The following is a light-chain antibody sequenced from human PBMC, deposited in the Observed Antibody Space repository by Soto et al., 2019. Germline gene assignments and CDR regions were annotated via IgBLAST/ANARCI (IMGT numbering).Light chain of an antibody. CDR1: SSDVGGYNY. V-gene: IGLV2-14*01. CDR3: SSYTSSSTRV. Sequence: QSALTKPASVSGSPGQSITISCTGTSSDVGGYNYVSWYQQHPGKAPKLMIYDVSNRPSGVSNRCSGSKSGNTASLTISGLHAEDEADYYCSSYTSSSTRVFGGGTKLTVL. J-gene: IGLJ3*02. CDR2: DVS.